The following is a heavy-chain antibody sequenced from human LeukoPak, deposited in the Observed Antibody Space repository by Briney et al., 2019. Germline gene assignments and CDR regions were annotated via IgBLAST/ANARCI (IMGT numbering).Heavy chain of an antibody. CDR3: ARSVRRGSGSYYKD. Sequence: SGTLSLTCAVYGGSFSGYYWSWIRQPPGKGLEWIGEINHSGSTNYNPSLKSRVTISVDTSKNQFSLKLSSVTAADTAVYYCARSVRRGSGSYYKDWGQGTLVTVSS. CDR1: GGSFSGYY. J-gene: IGHJ4*02. CDR2: INHSGST. V-gene: IGHV4-34*01. D-gene: IGHD3-10*01.